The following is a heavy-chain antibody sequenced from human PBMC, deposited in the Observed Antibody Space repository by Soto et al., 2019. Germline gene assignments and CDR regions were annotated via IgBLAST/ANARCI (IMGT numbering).Heavy chain of an antibody. V-gene: IGHV3-23*01. D-gene: IGHD3-22*01. CDR3: AKYRDTYYYDSRKPFDY. CDR1: GFTFSSYA. Sequence: PGGSLRLSCAASGFTFSSYAMSWVRQAPGKGLEWVSAISGSGGSTYYADSVKGRFTISRDNSKNTLYLQMNSLRAEDTAVYYCAKYRDTYYYDSRKPFDYWGQGTLVTVSS. J-gene: IGHJ4*02. CDR2: ISGSGGST.